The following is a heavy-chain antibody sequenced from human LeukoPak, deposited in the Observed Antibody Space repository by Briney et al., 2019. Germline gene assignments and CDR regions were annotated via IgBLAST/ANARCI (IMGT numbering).Heavy chain of an antibody. J-gene: IGHJ3*02. CDR1: GYTFTGYY. CDR2: INPNSGGT. Sequence: ASVKVSCKASGYTFTGYYMHWVRQAPGQGLEWMGWINPNSGGTNYAQKFQGRVTMTRDTSISTAYMELSRLRSDDTAVYYCARELSRFWLVVVKKHRNRGAFDIWGQGTMVTVSS. D-gene: IGHD3-22*01. V-gene: IGHV1-2*02. CDR3: ARELSRFWLVVVKKHRNRGAFDI.